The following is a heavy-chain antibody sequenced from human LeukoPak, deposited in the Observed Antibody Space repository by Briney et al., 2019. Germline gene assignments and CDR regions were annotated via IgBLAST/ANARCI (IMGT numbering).Heavy chain of an antibody. Sequence: PGGSLRLSCTASGFTFSNYGVHWVRQAPGKGLEWVTFIRFDGSNKNYADSVRGRFTISRDNSKDTVYLQMNSLRAEDTAVYYCARGSYGSGSYTFDYWGQGTLVTVSS. CDR3: ARGSYGSGSYTFDY. D-gene: IGHD3-10*01. CDR2: IRFDGSNK. CDR1: GFTFSNYG. J-gene: IGHJ4*02. V-gene: IGHV3-30*02.